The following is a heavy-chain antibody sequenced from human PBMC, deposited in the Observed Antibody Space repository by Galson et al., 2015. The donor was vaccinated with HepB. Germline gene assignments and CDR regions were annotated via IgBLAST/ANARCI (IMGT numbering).Heavy chain of an antibody. CDR1: GFTFGDFP. CDR2: IRSTVNGGTT. D-gene: IGHD3-10*01. Sequence: SLRLSCAASGFTFGDFPLTWFRQAPGKGLEWVGFIRSTVNGGTTEYAASVKGRFTVSRDDSKSVAYMQMNSLETEDTAVYYCSRGSSGSHWGQGTLVTVSS. V-gene: IGHV3-49*03. CDR3: SRGSSGSH. J-gene: IGHJ4*02.